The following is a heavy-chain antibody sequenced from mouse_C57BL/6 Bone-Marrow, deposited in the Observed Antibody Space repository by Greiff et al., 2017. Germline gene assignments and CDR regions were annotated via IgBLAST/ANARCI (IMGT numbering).Heavy chain of an antibody. CDR1: GFTFSSYT. CDR2: ISGGGGNT. CDR3: SRQVTTVLATKYFDV. V-gene: IGHV5-9*01. J-gene: IGHJ1*03. D-gene: IGHD1-1*01. Sequence: EVMLVESGGGLVKPGGSLKLSCAASGFTFSSYTMSWVRQTPEKRLQWVADISGGGGNTYYPDSVKGRFTISRDNDKNILYLQMSSLRSEDKALYYCSRQVTTVLATKYFDVWGTGTTVTVSS.